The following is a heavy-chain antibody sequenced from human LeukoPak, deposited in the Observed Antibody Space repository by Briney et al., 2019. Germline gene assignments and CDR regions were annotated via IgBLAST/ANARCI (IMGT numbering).Heavy chain of an antibody. Sequence: ASVKVSCKASGYTFSGNYMHWVRQAPGQGLEWMGWINPHNADTNYAQKFQGRVTMTRDTSISTAHMELSRLRSDDTAVYYCARVASSAWYLPDSFDLWGQGTMVTVSS. V-gene: IGHV1-2*02. CDR1: GYTFSGNY. CDR2: INPHNADT. J-gene: IGHJ3*01. D-gene: IGHD6-19*01. CDR3: ARVASSAWYLPDSFDL.